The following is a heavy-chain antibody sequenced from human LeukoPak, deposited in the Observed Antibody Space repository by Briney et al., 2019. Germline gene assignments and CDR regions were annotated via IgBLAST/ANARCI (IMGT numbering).Heavy chain of an antibody. CDR1: GYTFTNSD. Sequence: ASVKVSCKASGYTFTNSDINWVRQAAGQGLEWMGWMNPDSGNTGYARNFQGRVTMTRNTSISTAYMELSSLRSEDTAVYYCARYITMVRGGSWFDPWGQGTLVTVSS. D-gene: IGHD3-10*01. CDR3: ARYITMVRGGSWFDP. CDR2: MNPDSGNT. J-gene: IGHJ5*02. V-gene: IGHV1-8*01.